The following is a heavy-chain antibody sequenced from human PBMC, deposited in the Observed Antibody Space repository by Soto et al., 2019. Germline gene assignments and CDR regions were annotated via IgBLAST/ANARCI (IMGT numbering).Heavy chain of an antibody. Sequence: ASVKVSCKASGYTFTGYYMHWVRQAPGQGLEWMGWINPNSGGTNYAQKFQGWVTMTRDTSISTAYMELSRLRFDDTAVYYCARDRQQPHYYYYYGMDGWGQGTTVTVSS. V-gene: IGHV1-2*04. J-gene: IGHJ6*02. D-gene: IGHD6-13*01. CDR3: ARDRQQPHYYYYYGMDG. CDR1: GYTFTGYY. CDR2: INPNSGGT.